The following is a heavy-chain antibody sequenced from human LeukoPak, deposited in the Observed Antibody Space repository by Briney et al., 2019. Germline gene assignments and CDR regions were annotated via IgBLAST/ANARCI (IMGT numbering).Heavy chain of an antibody. CDR2: ISYDGSNK. CDR3: ARGAEYSSSYLDY. V-gene: IGHV3-30*19. J-gene: IGHJ4*02. CDR1: GFTFSSYG. D-gene: IGHD6-13*01. Sequence: PGGSLRLSCAASGFTFSSYGMHWVRQAPGKGLEWVAVISYDGSNKYYADSVKGRFTISRDNSKNTLYLQMNSLRAEDTAVYYCARGAEYSSSYLDYWGQGTLVTVSS.